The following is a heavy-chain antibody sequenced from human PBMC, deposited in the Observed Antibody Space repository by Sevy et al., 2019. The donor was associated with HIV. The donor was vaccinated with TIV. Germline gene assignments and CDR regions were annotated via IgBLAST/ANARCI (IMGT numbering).Heavy chain of an antibody. D-gene: IGHD1-1*01. CDR2: IKQDGSEK. V-gene: IGHV3-7*01. CDR1: GFTFSSYW. J-gene: IGHJ4*02. Sequence: GGSLRLSCAASGFTFSSYWMNWVRQAPGKGLEWVANIKQDGSEKYYVDSVKGRFTISRDNAKNSLYLQMNSLRAEDTAVYYCARDSGNGNFDYWGQGTLVTVSS. CDR3: ARDSGNGNFDY.